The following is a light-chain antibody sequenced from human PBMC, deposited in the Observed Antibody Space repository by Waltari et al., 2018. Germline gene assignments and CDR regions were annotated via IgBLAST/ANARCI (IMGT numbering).Light chain of an antibody. CDR2: VNSDGSH. Sequence: QLVLTQSPSASASLGASVKLTCNLSSGHSSNVIAWLKQQPEKGPRYLMKVNSDGSHSKGDEIPDRFSGSSSGAERYLTISSLQSEDEADYYCQTGGHGTWVFGGGTKLTVL. J-gene: IGLJ3*02. CDR1: SGHSSNV. V-gene: IGLV4-69*01. CDR3: QTGGHGTWV.